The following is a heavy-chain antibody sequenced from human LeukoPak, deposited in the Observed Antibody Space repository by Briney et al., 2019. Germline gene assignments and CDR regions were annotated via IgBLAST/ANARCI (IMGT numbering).Heavy chain of an antibody. CDR1: GGSISSYY. CDR3: ARVSSSGRPDY. V-gene: IGHV4-4*07. Sequence: PSETLSLTCTVSGGSISSYYWSWIRQPAAKGLEWIGRIYTSGSTNYNPSLKSQVTMSVDTSKNQFSLKLSSVTAADTAVYYCARVSSSGRPDYWGQGTLVTVSS. D-gene: IGHD6-19*01. J-gene: IGHJ4*02. CDR2: IYTSGST.